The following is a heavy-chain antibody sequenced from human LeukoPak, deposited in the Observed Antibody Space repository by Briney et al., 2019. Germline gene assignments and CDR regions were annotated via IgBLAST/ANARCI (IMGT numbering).Heavy chain of an antibody. J-gene: IGHJ3*02. CDR2: ISSSSSYI. D-gene: IGHD3-10*01. V-gene: IGHV3-21*01. Sequence: PGGSLRLSCAASGFTFSSYSMNWVRQAPGKGLEWVSSISSSSSYIYYADSVKGRFTISRDNAKNSLYLQMNSLRAEDTAVYYCARALKQITMVREAKGPDAFDIWGQGTMVTVSS. CDR3: ARALKQITMVREAKGPDAFDI. CDR1: GFTFSSYS.